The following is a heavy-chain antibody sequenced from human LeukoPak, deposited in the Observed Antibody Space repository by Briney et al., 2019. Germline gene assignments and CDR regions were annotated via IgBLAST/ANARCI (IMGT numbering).Heavy chain of an antibody. CDR2: FYSSGYI. V-gene: IGHV4-4*07. CDR1: GDSSSGYF. Sequence: TSETLSLTCIVSGDSSSGYFWNWLRQPAGKGLEWIGRFYSSGYIDYNPSLKSRVTMSVDTSKNLLSLNLISVTAADTAVYYCARESREAPGSGYYCDYWGQGTLVTVSS. J-gene: IGHJ4*02. D-gene: IGHD3-22*01. CDR3: ARESREAPGSGYYCDY.